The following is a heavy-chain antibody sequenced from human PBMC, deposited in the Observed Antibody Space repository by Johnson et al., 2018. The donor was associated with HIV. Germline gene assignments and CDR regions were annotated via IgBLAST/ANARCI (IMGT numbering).Heavy chain of an antibody. D-gene: IGHD5-24*01. J-gene: IGHJ3*02. CDR3: AKDQYGGTRRWYVWDAFDI. CDR2: INWNGGSI. CDR1: GFTFSSYA. Sequence: VQLVESGGGLVQPGGSLRLSCAASGFTFSSYAMSWVRQAPGKGLEWVSGINWNGGSIGSADSVKGRFTISRDNAKNSLYLQMNSLRAEDTALYSCAKDQYGGTRRWYVWDAFDIWGQGTMVTVSA. V-gene: IGHV3-20*04.